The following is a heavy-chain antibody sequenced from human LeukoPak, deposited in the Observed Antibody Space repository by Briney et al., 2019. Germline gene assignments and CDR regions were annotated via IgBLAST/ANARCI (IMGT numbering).Heavy chain of an antibody. J-gene: IGHJ5*02. CDR3: AKDYLFGYSSSSFWFDP. D-gene: IGHD6-6*01. CDR2: ISSSSSTI. V-gene: IGHV3-48*01. Sequence: PGGSLRLSCAAPGFTFSSYSMNWVRQAPGKGLEWVSYISSSSSTIYYADSVKGRFTISRDNAKNSLYLQMNSLRAEDTAVYYCAKDYLFGYSSSSFWFDPWGQGTLVTVSS. CDR1: GFTFSSYS.